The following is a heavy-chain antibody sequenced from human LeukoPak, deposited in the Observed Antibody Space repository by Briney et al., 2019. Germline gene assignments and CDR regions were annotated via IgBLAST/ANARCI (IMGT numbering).Heavy chain of an antibody. CDR2: ISAYNGNT. D-gene: IGHD3-22*01. J-gene: IGHJ4*02. CDR1: GFTFTSYG. CDR3: ARVPILYYESDY. V-gene: IGHV1-18*01. Sequence: GGSLRLSCAASGFTFTSYGISWVRQAPGQGLEWMGWISAYNGNTNYAQKLQGRVTMTTDTSTSTAYMELRSLRSDDTAVYYCARVPILYYESDYWGQGTLVTVSS.